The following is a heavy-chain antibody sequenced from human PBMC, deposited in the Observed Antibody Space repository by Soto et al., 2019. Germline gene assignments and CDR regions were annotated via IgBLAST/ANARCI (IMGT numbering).Heavy chain of an antibody. V-gene: IGHV3-23*01. CDR1: GFTFSSYA. CDR2: ISGSGGST. CDR3: AKGGDYDFWSGYYGGNYYYYGMDV. Sequence: EVQLLESGGGLVQPGGSLRLSCAASGFTFSSYAMSWVRQAPGKGLEWVSAISGSGGSTYYADSVKGRFTISRDNSKNTLYLQMNSLRAEDTAVYYCAKGGDYDFWSGYYGGNYYYYGMDVWGQGTTVTVSS. D-gene: IGHD3-3*01. J-gene: IGHJ6*02.